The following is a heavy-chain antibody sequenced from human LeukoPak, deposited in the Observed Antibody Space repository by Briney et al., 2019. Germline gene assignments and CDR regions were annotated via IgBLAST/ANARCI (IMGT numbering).Heavy chain of an antibody. CDR1: GGSISSDNYY. D-gene: IGHD3-3*01. J-gene: IGHJ5*02. V-gene: IGHV4-39*01. Sequence: PSETLSLTCTVSGGSISSDNYYWGWIRQSPGKGLEWIGSISYTETTNYNPSLKGRVTISVDTSKNQFSLRLNSVTAADMAVYYCARHDYDLWRLNWFDPWGQGTLVTVSS. CDR2: ISYTETT. CDR3: ARHDYDLWRLNWFDP.